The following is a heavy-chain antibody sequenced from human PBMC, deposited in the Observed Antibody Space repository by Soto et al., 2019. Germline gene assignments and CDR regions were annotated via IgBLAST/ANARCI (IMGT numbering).Heavy chain of an antibody. CDR2: SRDKSQSYTT. Sequence: EVQVAESGGGLVQPGGSLRLSCVGSGFTFSDHYMDWVRQAPGKGLEWVDRSRDKSQSYTTSYAAPVKDRFTISRDDSKNSLYLQMNSLKTDDTAVYYCVRVIRGGTTSFDPWGQGTLVTVSS. V-gene: IGHV3-72*01. D-gene: IGHD2-15*01. CDR3: VRVIRGGTTSFDP. CDR1: GFTFSDHY. J-gene: IGHJ5*02.